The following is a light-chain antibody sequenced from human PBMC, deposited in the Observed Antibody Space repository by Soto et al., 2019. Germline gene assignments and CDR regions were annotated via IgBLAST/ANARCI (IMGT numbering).Light chain of an antibody. CDR3: RSYTSSSTLLVV. CDR1: SSDVGGYNY. J-gene: IGLJ2*01. CDR2: DVS. Sequence: QSALTQPASVSGSPGQSITISCTGTSSDVGGYNYVSWYQQHPGKAPKLMIYDVSNRPSGVSNRFSGSKSGNTASLTISGLQAEDEADYYCRSYTSSSTLLVVFGGGTKLTVL. V-gene: IGLV2-14*01.